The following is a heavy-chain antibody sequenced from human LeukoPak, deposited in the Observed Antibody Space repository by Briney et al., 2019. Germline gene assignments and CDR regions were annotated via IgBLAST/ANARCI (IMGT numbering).Heavy chain of an antibody. CDR1: GFTFSSYA. V-gene: IGHV3-30*04. CDR2: ISYDGSNK. CDR3: ARDEEGDDYGDFFSY. J-gene: IGHJ4*02. D-gene: IGHD4-17*01. Sequence: GRSLGLSCAASGFTFSSYAMHWVRQAPGKGLEWVAVISYDGSNKYYADSVKGRFTISRDNSKNTLYLQMNSLRAEDTAVYYCARDEEGDDYGDFFSYWGQGTLVTVSS.